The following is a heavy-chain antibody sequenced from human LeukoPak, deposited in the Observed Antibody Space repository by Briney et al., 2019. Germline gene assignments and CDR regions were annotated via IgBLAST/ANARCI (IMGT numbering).Heavy chain of an antibody. V-gene: IGHV4-39*07. Sequence: PSETLPLTCTVSGGSISSSSYYWGWIRQPPGKGLEWIGSIYYSGSTYYNPSLKSRVTISVDTSKNQFSLKLSSVTAADTAVYYCARDGIGGNSSGYYYKDQGSRCIDYWGQGTLVTVSS. J-gene: IGHJ4*02. D-gene: IGHD3-22*01. CDR2: IYYSGST. CDR1: GGSISSSSYY. CDR3: ARDGIGGNSSGYYYKDQGSRCIDY.